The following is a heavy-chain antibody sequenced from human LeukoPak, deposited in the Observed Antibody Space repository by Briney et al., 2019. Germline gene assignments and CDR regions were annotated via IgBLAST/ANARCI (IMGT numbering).Heavy chain of an antibody. CDR2: ISYDESNK. CDR1: GFTFSSYG. J-gene: IGHJ4*02. CDR3: AKLYSSSSSLVY. Sequence: PGRSLRLSCAASGFTFSSYGMHWVRQAPGKGLEWVAVISYDESNKYYADSVTGRFTISRDNSKNTLYLQMNSLRAEDTAVYYCAKLYSSSSSLVYWGQGTLVTVSS. D-gene: IGHD6-6*01. V-gene: IGHV3-30*18.